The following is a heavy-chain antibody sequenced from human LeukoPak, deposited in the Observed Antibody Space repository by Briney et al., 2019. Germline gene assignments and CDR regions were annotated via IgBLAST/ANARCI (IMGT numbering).Heavy chain of an antibody. Sequence: SETLSLTCTVSGGSISSGGYCWSWIRQPPGKGLEWIGYTYHSGTTYYNPSLKSRVTISVDRSKNQFSLKVTSVTAADTAVYYCARAPVVAYYFDYWGQGTLVTVSS. CDR3: ARAPVVAYYFDY. CDR1: GGSISSGGYC. J-gene: IGHJ4*02. CDR2: TYHSGTT. D-gene: IGHD2-15*01. V-gene: IGHV4-30-2*01.